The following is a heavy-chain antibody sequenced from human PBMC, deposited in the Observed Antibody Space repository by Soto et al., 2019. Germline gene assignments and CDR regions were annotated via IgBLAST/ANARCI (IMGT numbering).Heavy chain of an antibody. CDR1: GFSFSSYA. V-gene: IGHV3-23*01. CDR2: ISNSGGTT. J-gene: IGHJ6*03. CDR3: ARAKPLYCTSTSCYYYYYMDV. Sequence: PGGSLRLSCAASGFSFSSYAMSWARQAPGKGLEWVSVISNSGGTTFYADSVKGRFTISRDNFKNTVFLQMSSLRAEDTAVYYYARAKPLYCTSTSCYYYYYMDVWGKGTTVTVSS. D-gene: IGHD2-2*01.